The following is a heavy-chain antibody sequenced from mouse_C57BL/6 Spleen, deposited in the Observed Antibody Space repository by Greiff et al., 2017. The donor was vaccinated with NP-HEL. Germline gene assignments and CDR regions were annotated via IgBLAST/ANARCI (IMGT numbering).Heavy chain of an antibody. J-gene: IGHJ3*01. CDR1: GFTFSDYG. CDR3: ARGVEDYDGSSYGFAY. D-gene: IGHD1-1*01. CDR2: ISSGSSTI. Sequence: EVQLVESGGGLVKPGGSLKLSCAASGFTFSDYGMHWVRQAPEKGLEWVAYISSGSSTIYYADTVQGRFTISRDNAKNTLFLQMTRLRSEDTAMYYWARGVEDYDGSSYGFAYWGQGTLVTVSA. V-gene: IGHV5-17*01.